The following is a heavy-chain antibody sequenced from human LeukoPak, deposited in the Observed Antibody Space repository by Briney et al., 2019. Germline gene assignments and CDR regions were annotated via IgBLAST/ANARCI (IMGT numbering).Heavy chain of an antibody. Sequence: GGSLRLSCAASGFTFSSYWMSWVRQAPGKGLEWVANIKQDGSEKYYVDSVKGRFTISRDNAKNSLYLQMNSLRAEDTAVYYCARDHRDYVWGSYRYTYYYYYYMDVWGKGTTVTVSS. J-gene: IGHJ6*03. CDR1: GFTFSSYW. V-gene: IGHV3-7*01. CDR3: ARDHRDYVWGSYRYTYYYYYYMDV. D-gene: IGHD3-16*02. CDR2: IKQDGSEK.